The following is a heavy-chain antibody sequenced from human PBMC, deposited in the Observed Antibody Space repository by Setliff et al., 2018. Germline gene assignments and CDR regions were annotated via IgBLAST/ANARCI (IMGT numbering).Heavy chain of an antibody. CDR1: GGSFSGYY. J-gene: IGHJ3*02. V-gene: IGHV4-34*01. D-gene: IGHD5-18*01. CDR3: ARVPRFTDTRNAFDI. Sequence: PSETLSLTCAVYGGSFSGYYWSWIRQPPGKGLEWIGEINHSGSTNYNPSLKSRVTISVDTSKNQFSLKLSSVTAADTAVYYCARVPRFTDTRNAFDIWGQGTMVTVSS. CDR2: INHSGST.